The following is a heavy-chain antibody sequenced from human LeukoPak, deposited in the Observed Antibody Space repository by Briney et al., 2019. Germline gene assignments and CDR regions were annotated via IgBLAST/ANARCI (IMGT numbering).Heavy chain of an antibody. CDR1: GFPFSIYS. CDR2: ISSSTTTI. D-gene: IGHD3-22*01. Sequence: GGSLRLSCAASGFPFSIYSMNWVRQAPGKGLEWVSYISSSTTTIYSADSVKGRFTISRDNAKNSLCLQMNSLRAEDTAVYYCARAYYYDSSRYYHTHFDYWGQGTLVTVSS. CDR3: ARAYYYDSSRYYHTHFDY. J-gene: IGHJ4*02. V-gene: IGHV3-48*01.